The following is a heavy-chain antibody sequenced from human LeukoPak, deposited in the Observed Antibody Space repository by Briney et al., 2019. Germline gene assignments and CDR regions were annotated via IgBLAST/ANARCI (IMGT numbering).Heavy chain of an antibody. V-gene: IGHV3-33*01. Sequence: GGSLRLSCAASGFTFSNYGMHWVRQAPGKGLEWVAVTWYDGSNKYYADSVKGRFTISRDNSTNTLYLQMNSLRAEDTAVYYCARDTVNGPFVISLDLWGQGVLVTVSS. CDR3: ARDTVNGPFVISLDL. CDR2: TWYDGSNK. CDR1: GFTFSNYG. J-gene: IGHJ5*02. D-gene: IGHD2-8*01.